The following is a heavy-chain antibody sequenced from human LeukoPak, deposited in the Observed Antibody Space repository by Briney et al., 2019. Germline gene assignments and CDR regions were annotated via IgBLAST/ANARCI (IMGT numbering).Heavy chain of an antibody. Sequence: GGSLRLSCEASGFRLIKYAMHWVRQAPGRGLEWVAVISFDGKKEFYADSVKGRFTISRDNSKNVLFLQMNSLKTEDTATYYCARPSMATINYYYFYMDAWGKGTTVAASS. CDR2: ISFDGKKE. J-gene: IGHJ6*03. CDR3: ARPSMATINYYYFYMDA. V-gene: IGHV3-30*04. CDR1: GFRLIKYA. D-gene: IGHD5-24*01.